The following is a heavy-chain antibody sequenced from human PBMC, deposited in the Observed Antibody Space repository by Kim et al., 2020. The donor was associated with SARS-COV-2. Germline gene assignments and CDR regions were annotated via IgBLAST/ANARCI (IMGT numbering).Heavy chain of an antibody. CDR1: GFTFSSYW. J-gene: IGHJ4*02. CDR2: IKQDGSEK. D-gene: IGHD3-10*01. V-gene: IGHV3-7*01. CDR3: ARVGPRGRYYYYGSGSFDY. Sequence: GGSLRLSCAASGFTFSSYWMSWVRQAPGKGLEWVANIKQDGSEKYYVDSVKGRFTISRDNAKNSLYLQMNSLRAEDTAVYYCARVGPRGRYYYYGSGSFDYWGQGTLVTVSS.